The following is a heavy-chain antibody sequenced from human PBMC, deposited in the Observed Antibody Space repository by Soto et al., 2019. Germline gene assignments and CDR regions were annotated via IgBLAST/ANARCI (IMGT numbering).Heavy chain of an antibody. D-gene: IGHD2-2*02. CDR2: IVVGSGNT. CDR1: GFTFTSSA. CDR3: AAVHCSSTSCHISDAFGI. Sequence: VASVKVSCKASGFTFTSSAVQWVRQARGQRLEWIGWIVVGSGNTNYAQKFQERVTITRDMSTSTAYMELSSLRSEDTAVYYCAAVHCSSTSCHISDAFGIWGQGTMVTVSS. J-gene: IGHJ3*02. V-gene: IGHV1-58*01.